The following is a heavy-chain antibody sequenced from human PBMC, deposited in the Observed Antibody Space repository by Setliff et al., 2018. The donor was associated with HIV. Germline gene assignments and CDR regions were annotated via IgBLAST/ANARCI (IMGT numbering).Heavy chain of an antibody. V-gene: IGHV3-49*04. J-gene: IGHJ3*02. Sequence: PGGSLRLSCKASGFTFGVFGMSWVRQAPGKGLEWVAFIRSKGYGGTTEYAASVKGRFTISRDDSKSIAYLQMNSLKTEDTAIYYCTRDPDIVFVKPVRSDIGGQGTMVTVSS. CDR1: GFTFGVFG. CDR2: IRSKGYGGTT. D-gene: IGHD2-15*01. CDR3: TRDPDIVFVKPVRSDI.